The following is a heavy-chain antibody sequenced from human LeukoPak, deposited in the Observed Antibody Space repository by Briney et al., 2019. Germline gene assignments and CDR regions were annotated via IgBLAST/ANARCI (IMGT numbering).Heavy chain of an antibody. CDR1: GYTFTGCY. D-gene: IGHD3-10*01. V-gene: IGHV1-2*02. J-gene: IGHJ5*02. CDR3: ASDSGSYRWFDP. CDR2: INPNSGGT. Sequence: GASVKVSCKASGYTFTGCYMHWVRQAAGQGLEWMGWINPNSGGTDYAQKFQGRVTMTRDTSISTAYMELSRLRSDDTAVYYCASDSGSYRWFDPWGQGTLVTVSS.